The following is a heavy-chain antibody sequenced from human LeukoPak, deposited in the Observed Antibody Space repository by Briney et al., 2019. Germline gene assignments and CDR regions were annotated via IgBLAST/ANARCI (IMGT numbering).Heavy chain of an antibody. V-gene: IGHV3-30*02. D-gene: IGHD3-9*01. CDR1: GFTFSSYG. CDR3: AKAKGYFDWLLA. CDR2: IRYDGSNK. J-gene: IGHJ5*02. Sequence: PGGSLRLSCAASGFTFSSYGMHWVRQAPGKGLEWVAFIRYDGSNKYYADSVKGRFTISRDNSKNTLYLQMNSLRAEDTAVYYCAKAKGYFDWLLAWGQGTLVTVSS.